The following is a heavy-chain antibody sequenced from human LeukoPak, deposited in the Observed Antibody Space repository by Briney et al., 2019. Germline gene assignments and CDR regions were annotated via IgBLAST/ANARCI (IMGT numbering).Heavy chain of an antibody. CDR2: ISSSSSYI. J-gene: IGHJ4*02. Sequence: GGSLRLSCAASGFTFSSYSMNWVRQAPGKGLEWVSSISSSSSYIYYADSVKGRFTISRDNAKNSLYLQMNSLRAEDTAVYYCASFSYYDSSGPDYWSQGTLVTVSS. CDR3: ASFSYYDSSGPDY. CDR1: GFTFSSYS. D-gene: IGHD3-22*01. V-gene: IGHV3-21*01.